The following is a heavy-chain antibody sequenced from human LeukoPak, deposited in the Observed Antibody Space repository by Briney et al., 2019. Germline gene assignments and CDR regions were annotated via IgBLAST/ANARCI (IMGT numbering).Heavy chain of an antibody. CDR1: GFIFSSYN. V-gene: IGHV3-21*01. D-gene: IGHD4-17*01. CDR3: AREPQNYGDFRLDY. J-gene: IGHJ4*02. CDR2: ISSSSSYI. Sequence: GGSLRLSCAASGFIFSSYNMNWVRQAPGKGLEWVSFISSSSSYIYYADSVKGRFTISRDNAKNSLYLQMNSLRAEDTAVYYCAREPQNYGDFRLDYWGQGTLVTVSS.